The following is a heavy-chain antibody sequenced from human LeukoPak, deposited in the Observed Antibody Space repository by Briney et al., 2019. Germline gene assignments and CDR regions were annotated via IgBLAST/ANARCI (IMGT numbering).Heavy chain of an antibody. V-gene: IGHV4-39*01. CDR3: ARLNPGYVTAPLDS. J-gene: IGHJ5*01. D-gene: IGHD3-16*01. CDR1: GGSITAGNHH. CDR2: VYYSGSI. Sequence: SETLSLTCTVSGGSITAGNHHWGWIRQPPGKGLEWIGSVYYSGSIFSDTSHKSRVTISGDTSKTQFSLSLSSVTAADTAVYYCARLNPGYVTAPLDSWGQGMLVTVSS.